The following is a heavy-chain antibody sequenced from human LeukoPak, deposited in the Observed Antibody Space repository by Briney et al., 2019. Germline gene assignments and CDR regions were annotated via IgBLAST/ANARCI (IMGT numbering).Heavy chain of an antibody. CDR2: ISYDGSNK. CDR1: GFTFSNYA. Sequence: GGSLRLSCAASGFTFSNYAMSWVRQAPGKGLEWVAVISYDGSNKYYADSVKGRFTISRDNSKNTLYLQMNSLRAEDTAVYYCARDFTDPVGATRVYYFDYWGQGTLVTVSS. J-gene: IGHJ4*02. V-gene: IGHV3-30*04. CDR3: ARDFTDPVGATRVYYFDY. D-gene: IGHD1-26*01.